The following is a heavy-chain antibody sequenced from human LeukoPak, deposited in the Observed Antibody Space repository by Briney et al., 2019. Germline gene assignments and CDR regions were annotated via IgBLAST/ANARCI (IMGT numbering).Heavy chain of an antibody. CDR3: ARGKRRISQQLARGAFDI. J-gene: IGHJ3*02. CDR2: INHSGST. Sequence: SETLSLTRTVSDGSISSNSYYWSWIRQPPGKGLEWIGEINHSGSTNYNPSLKSRVTISVDTSKNQFSLKLSSVTAADTAVYYCARGKRRISQQLARGAFDIWGQGTMVTVSS. V-gene: IGHV4-39*07. D-gene: IGHD6-13*01. CDR1: DGSISSNSYY.